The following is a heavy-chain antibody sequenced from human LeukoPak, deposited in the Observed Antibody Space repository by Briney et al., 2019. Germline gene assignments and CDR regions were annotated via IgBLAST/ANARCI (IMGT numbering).Heavy chain of an antibody. CDR2: ISGSGGST. D-gene: IGHD3-10*01. V-gene: IGHV3-23*01. CDR1: GFTFSSYA. CDR3: AKSFDYYGSGRRYYYYGMDV. Sequence: GGSLRLSCAASGFTFSSYAMSWVRQAPGKGLEWVSAISGSGGSTYYADSVKGRFTISRDNSKNTLYLQMSSLRAEDTAVYYCAKSFDYYGSGRRYYYYGMDVWGQGTTVTVSS. J-gene: IGHJ6*02.